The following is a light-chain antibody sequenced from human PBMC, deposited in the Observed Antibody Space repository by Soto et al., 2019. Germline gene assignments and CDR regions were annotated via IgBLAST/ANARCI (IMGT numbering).Light chain of an antibody. CDR3: GAWDNSLSAGV. V-gene: IGLV1-51*02. J-gene: IGLJ3*02. CDR2: ENN. CDR1: SSNIGSRS. Sequence: QSVLTQPPSVSAAAGQKVTISCSGSSSNIGSRSVSWYQQFPGTAPKLLIYENNKRPSGIPDRFSGSKSGTSATLGITGLQTGDEADYYCGAWDNSLSAGVFGGGTKLTV.